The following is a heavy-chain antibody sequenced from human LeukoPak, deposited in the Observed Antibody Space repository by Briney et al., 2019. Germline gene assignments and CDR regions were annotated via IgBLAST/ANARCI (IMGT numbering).Heavy chain of an antibody. CDR2: IRYDGSDK. D-gene: IGHD6-19*01. J-gene: IGHJ4*02. CDR1: GFTFSNYG. Sequence: GGSLRLSCAASGFTFSNYGIHWVRQAPGTGLEWVAFIRYDGSDKYYADSVKGRFTISRDNSKNTLYLQMNSLRAEDTAVYYCAKGARDSSGWYNDWGQGTLVTVSS. CDR3: AKGARDSSGWYND. V-gene: IGHV3-30*02.